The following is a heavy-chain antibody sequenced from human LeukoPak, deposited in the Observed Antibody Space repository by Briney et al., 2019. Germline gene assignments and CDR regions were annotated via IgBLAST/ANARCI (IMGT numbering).Heavy chain of an antibody. CDR2: ISGGGENT. CDR3: AKPRAMTTGVGRYFDL. J-gene: IGHJ2*01. V-gene: IGHV3-23*01. Sequence: GGSLRLSCAAPGFTFTSYAMSWIRQAPGKGLEWVSAISGGGENTYYADSVKGRFTISRDNSKNTLYLQINSLRAEDTATYYCAKPRAMTTGVGRYFDLWGRGTLVTVSS. D-gene: IGHD1-1*01. CDR1: GFTFTSYA.